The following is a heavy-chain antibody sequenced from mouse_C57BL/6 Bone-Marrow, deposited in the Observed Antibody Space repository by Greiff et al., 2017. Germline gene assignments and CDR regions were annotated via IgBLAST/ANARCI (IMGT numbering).Heavy chain of an antibody. J-gene: IGHJ2*01. D-gene: IGHD2-4*01. V-gene: IGHV1-55*01. CDR2: IYPGSGST. CDR1: GYTFTSYW. CDR3: AVDDYSLDY. Sequence: QVQLQQPGAELVKPGASVKMSCKASGYTFTSYWINWVKQRPGQGLEWIGDIYPGSGSTKNDEKFQSKATLTVDTTSSTAYMQLSSLTSEDAAVYYCAVDDYSLDYWGQGTTLTVSS.